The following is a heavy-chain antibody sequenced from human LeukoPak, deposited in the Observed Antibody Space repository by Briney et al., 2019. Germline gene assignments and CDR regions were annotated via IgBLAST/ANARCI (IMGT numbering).Heavy chain of an antibody. CDR1: GGSISSGGYY. Sequence: PSQTLSLTCTVSGGSISSGGYYWSWIRQPPGKGLEWIGYIYYSGSTYYNPSLKSRVTISVDTSKNQFSLKLSSVTAADTAVYYCARAPVVPAAISMYQLVPSFFDYWGQGTLVTVSS. V-gene: IGHV4-30-4*08. J-gene: IGHJ4*02. D-gene: IGHD2-2*01. CDR2: IYYSGST. CDR3: ARAPVVPAAISMYQLVPSFFDY.